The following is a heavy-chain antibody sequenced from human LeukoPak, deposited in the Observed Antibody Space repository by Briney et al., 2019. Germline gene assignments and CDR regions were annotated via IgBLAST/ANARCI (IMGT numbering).Heavy chain of an antibody. CDR1: GYTFTGYY. J-gene: IGHJ4*02. CDR2: INPKSGDT. D-gene: IGHD3-10*01. V-gene: IGHV1-2*02. CDR3: ARDYYGSGSFSGH. Sequence: ASVKVSCTASGYTFTGYYMHWVRQAPGQGLEWMGWINPKSGDTNFAQKFQGRVTMTRDTSITTAYVELSRLTSDDTAVYYCARDYYGSGSFSGHWGQGTLVTVSS.